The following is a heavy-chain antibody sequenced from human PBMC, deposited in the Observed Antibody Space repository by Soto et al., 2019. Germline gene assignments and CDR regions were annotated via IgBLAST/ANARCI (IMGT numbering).Heavy chain of an antibody. J-gene: IGHJ4*02. CDR2: ISSSSSYI. V-gene: IGHV3-21*01. Sequence: LILSCAASGFTFRGYSMNWVRQAPGKGLEWVSSISSSSSYIYYADSVKGRFTISRDNAKNSLYLQMNSLRAEDTAVYYCARAVKFDYWGQGTLVTVSS. CDR3: ARAVKFDY. CDR1: GFTFRGYS.